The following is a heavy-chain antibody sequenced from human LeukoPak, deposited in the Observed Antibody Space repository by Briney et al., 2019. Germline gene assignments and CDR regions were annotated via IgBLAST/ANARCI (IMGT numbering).Heavy chain of an antibody. D-gene: IGHD2-2*01. Sequence: GGSLRLSCAASGFTVTDNYMSWVRQAPGKRLEWVSVIFSGGPTYYADSVKGRFTISRDKSKNTLYLQMDSLRTEDTAVYYCARAKWGYCSSTNCYATDLWGQGTLVTVSS. CDR2: IFSGGPT. CDR3: ARAKWGYCSSTNCYATDL. J-gene: IGHJ4*02. CDR1: GFTVTDNY. V-gene: IGHV3-53*01.